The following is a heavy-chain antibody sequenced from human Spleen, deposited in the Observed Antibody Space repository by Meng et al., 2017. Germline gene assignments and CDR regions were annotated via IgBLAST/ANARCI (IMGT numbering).Heavy chain of an antibody. J-gene: IGHJ4*02. Sequence: SETLSLTCAVYGGSFSGYYWSWIRQPPGKGLEWIGEINHSGSTNYNPSLKSRVTISVDTSKNQFSLKLSSVTAADTAVYYCARGSIAVAGNDYWGRGTRVTVSS. CDR2: INHSGST. CDR1: GGSFSGYY. CDR3: ARGSIAVAGNDY. D-gene: IGHD6-19*01. V-gene: IGHV4-34*01.